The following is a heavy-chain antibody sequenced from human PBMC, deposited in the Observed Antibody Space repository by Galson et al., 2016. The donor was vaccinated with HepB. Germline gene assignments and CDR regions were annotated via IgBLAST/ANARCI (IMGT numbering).Heavy chain of an antibody. CDR2: IRDKANNYTT. CDR3: AKPTNSDAFHI. CDR1: GLTFSDHY. J-gene: IGHJ3*02. D-gene: IGHD5-12*01. Sequence: SLRLSCAASGLTFSDHYMDWVRQAPGEGLEWVGRIRDKANNYTTEYAASVEGRFSVSTDESKNALYLQMNSLETEDTAVYYCAKPTNSDAFHIWGQGTMVTVSS. V-gene: IGHV3-72*01.